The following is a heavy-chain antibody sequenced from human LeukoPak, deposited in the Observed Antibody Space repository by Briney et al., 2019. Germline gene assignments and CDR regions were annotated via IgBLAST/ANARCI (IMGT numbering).Heavy chain of an antibody. CDR1: GVSVSSDIYY. V-gene: IGHV4-61*01. CDR2: MHHSGGT. J-gene: IGHJ4*02. Sequence: SETLSLTCTVSGVSVSSDIYYWSWIRQPPGKGLEWIGYMHHSGGTYYSPSFKSRLTISVDTYKDQFSLNLSSVTAADTAVYYCARIRVGATFDFWGQGTLVTVSS. D-gene: IGHD1-26*01. CDR3: ARIRVGATFDF.